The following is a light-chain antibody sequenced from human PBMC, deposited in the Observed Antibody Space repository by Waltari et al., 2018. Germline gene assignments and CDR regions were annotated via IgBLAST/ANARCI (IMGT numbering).Light chain of an antibody. V-gene: IGKV3-15*01. CDR3: QQYNNWPALFT. Sequence: IVMTQSPATLSVSPGERATLSCRASQSVSTNLAWYQQKPGQAPRLLIYGASARATGVPARFSGSGSGTEFTLTISSLQSEDFAVYYCQQYNNWPALFTFGPGTKVDI. J-gene: IGKJ3*01. CDR1: QSVSTN. CDR2: GAS.